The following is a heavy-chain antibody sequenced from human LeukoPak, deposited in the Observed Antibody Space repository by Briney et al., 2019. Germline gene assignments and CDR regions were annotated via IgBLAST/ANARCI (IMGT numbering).Heavy chain of an antibody. J-gene: IGHJ3*02. CDR3: AKDTGGGPGGAFDI. Sequence: GGSLRLSCAASGFTFSSYGMHWVRQAPGKGLEWVSGINWNGGSTGYADSVKGRFTISRDNAKNSLYLQMNSLRAEDTALYYCAKDTGGGPGGAFDIWGQGTMVTVSS. CDR2: INWNGGST. D-gene: IGHD2-15*01. CDR1: GFTFSSYG. V-gene: IGHV3-20*04.